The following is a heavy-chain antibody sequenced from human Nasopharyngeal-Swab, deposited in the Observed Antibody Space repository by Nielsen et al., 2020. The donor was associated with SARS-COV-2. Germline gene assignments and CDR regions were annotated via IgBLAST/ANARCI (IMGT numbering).Heavy chain of an antibody. J-gene: IGHJ4*02. CDR2: IFYTGNT. Sequence: SETLSLTCTVSGGSVSRGSHYWTWIRQPPGKELEWIGTIFYTGNTNSNPSLESRVTMSIDTSKNQFSLKLSSVTAADTAVYYCARDRGDLRKYHFDSWGQGTQIAVSS. CDR3: ARDRGDLRKYHFDS. CDR1: GGSVSRGSHY. D-gene: IGHD2-2*01. V-gene: IGHV4-61*01.